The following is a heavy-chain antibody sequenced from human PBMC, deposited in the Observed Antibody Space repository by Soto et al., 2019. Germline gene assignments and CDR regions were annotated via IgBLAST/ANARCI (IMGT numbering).Heavy chain of an antibody. CDR1: GGSISSGDYY. V-gene: IGHV4-30-4*01. J-gene: IGHJ4*02. Sequence: LSLTCTVSGGSISSGDYYWSWIRQPPGKGLEWIGYIYYSGSTYYNPSLKSRVTIPVDTSKNQFSLKLSSVTAADTAVYYCARGFEYPGTFDYWGQGTLVTVSS. D-gene: IGHD2-2*01. CDR2: IYYSGST. CDR3: ARGFEYPGTFDY.